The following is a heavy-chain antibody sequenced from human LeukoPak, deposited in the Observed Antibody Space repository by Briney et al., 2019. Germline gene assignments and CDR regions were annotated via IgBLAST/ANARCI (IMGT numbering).Heavy chain of an antibody. Sequence: GGSLRLACAASGFTFSGSAMHWVRQAPGKGLEWVSVISYDGSNKYYVDSVKGRFTISRDNSKNTLYLQMNSLRSEDTAVYYCASNPRRAYWFDPWGQGTLVTVSS. CDR3: ASNPRRAYWFDP. CDR1: GFTFSGSA. CDR2: ISYDGSNK. D-gene: IGHD6-6*01. V-gene: IGHV3-30-3*01. J-gene: IGHJ5*02.